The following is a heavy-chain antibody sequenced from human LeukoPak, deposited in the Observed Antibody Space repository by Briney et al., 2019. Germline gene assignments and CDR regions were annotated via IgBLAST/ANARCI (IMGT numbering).Heavy chain of an antibody. CDR2: ISSSSRTI. V-gene: IGHV3-48*02. CDR3: ARGDSSGYPYYFDY. CDR1: GFTFSSYS. Sequence: GGSLRLSCGASGFTFSSYSMNWVRQAPGEGLEWVSYISSSSRTIYDADSVKGRFTISRDNAQNSLYLQMNSLRDEDTAVYYCARGDSSGYPYYFDYWGQGTLVTVSS. J-gene: IGHJ4*02. D-gene: IGHD3-22*01.